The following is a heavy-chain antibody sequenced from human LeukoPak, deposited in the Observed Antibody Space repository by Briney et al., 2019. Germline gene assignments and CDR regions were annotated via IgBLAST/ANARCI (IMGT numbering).Heavy chain of an antibody. CDR2: VYTFGST. J-gene: IGHJ4*02. V-gene: IGHV4-61*02. D-gene: IGHD3-10*01. CDR1: GGSISSGNYY. CDR3: ARGQTYNEYFDY. Sequence: PSETLSLTCTVSGGSISSGNYYWSWIRQPAGKGLEWIGRVYTFGSTNYNPSLKSRVTISVDTSKNQFSLKLSSVTAADTAVYYCARGQTYNEYFDYWGQGTLVTVSS.